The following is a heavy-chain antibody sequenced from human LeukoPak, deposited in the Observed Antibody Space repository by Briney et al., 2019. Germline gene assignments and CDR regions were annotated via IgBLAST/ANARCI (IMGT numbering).Heavy chain of an antibody. CDR3: ARRSSGSPPYYFGY. CDR1: GLTISSYW. J-gene: IGHJ4*02. D-gene: IGHD1-26*01. V-gene: IGHV3-74*01. Sequence: PGGSLRLSCAASGLTISSYWMHWVRQAPGKGLVWVSRINSDGSSTSYADSVKGRFTISRDNAKNTLYLQMNSLRAEDTAVYYCARRSSGSPPYYFGYWGQGTLVTVSS. CDR2: INSDGSST.